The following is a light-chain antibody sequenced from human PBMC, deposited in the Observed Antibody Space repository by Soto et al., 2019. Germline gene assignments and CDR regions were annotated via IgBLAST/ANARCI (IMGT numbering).Light chain of an antibody. V-gene: IGKV4-1*01. CDR3: HQRNK. Sequence: DIVMTQSPEFQGVSLGERATINCLSKQSVLYDFNNKNYLAWYQQKPGQPPRLLIYDTSNRATGIPARFSGSRSGTDFTLTISSLEPEDFGVYFCHQRNKFGQGTRLEIK. CDR1: QSVLYDFNNKNY. J-gene: IGKJ5*01. CDR2: DTS.